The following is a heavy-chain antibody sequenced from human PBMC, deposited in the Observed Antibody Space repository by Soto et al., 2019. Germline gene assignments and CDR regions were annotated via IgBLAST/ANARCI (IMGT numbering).Heavy chain of an antibody. D-gene: IGHD1-26*01. Sequence: QVQLQESGPGLVQPSETLSLTCTVSGGSMTGYYWSWVRQTPEKGLEWIVNIIYGGSTTHNPSLKSRATISVDTFRNQFSLKLTSVTATDTAVYYCARHVGKWGFDYWGQGTLVTVSS. J-gene: IGHJ4*02. CDR1: GGSMTGYY. V-gene: IGHV4-59*08. CDR2: IIYGGST. CDR3: ARHVGKWGFDY.